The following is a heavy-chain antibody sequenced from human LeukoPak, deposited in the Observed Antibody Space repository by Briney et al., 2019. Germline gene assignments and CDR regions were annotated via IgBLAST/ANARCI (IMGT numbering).Heavy chain of an antibody. Sequence: SETLSLTCTVSGGSISSSSYYWGWIRQPPGKGLEWIGEINHSGSTNYNPSLKSRVTISVDTSKNQFSLKLSSVTAADTAVYYCARTGWAAAAGALDYWGQGTLVTVSS. CDR2: INHSGST. CDR1: GGSISSSSYY. V-gene: IGHV4-39*07. CDR3: ARTGWAAAAGALDY. J-gene: IGHJ4*02. D-gene: IGHD6-13*01.